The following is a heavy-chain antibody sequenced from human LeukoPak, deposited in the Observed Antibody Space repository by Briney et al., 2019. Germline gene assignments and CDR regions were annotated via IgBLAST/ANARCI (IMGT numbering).Heavy chain of an antibody. D-gene: IGHD6-19*01. Sequence: GGSLRLSCAASGFTFSSYEMNWVRQAPGKGLEWVSYISSGSTIYDTDSVKGRFTISRDNAKNSLYLQMNSLRAEDTAVYYCARESIAVAGAPFDYWGQGTLVTVSS. CDR3: ARESIAVAGAPFDY. J-gene: IGHJ4*02. CDR1: GFTFSSYE. V-gene: IGHV3-48*03. CDR2: ISSGSTI.